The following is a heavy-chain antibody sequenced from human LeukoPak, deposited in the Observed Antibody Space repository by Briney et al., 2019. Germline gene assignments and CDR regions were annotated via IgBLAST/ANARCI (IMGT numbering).Heavy chain of an antibody. V-gene: IGHV4-31*03. Sequence: SETLSLTCTVSGASISSGGFLWHWIRQLPGMDLEWIGNIYYTGNAGCNPSLKSRVTISGDTSMNQFSLKLTSVTAADTAVYYCAREKACSTTSCYAFDIWGQGTLVTVSS. CDR2: IYYTGNA. D-gene: IGHD2-2*01. J-gene: IGHJ3*02. CDR3: AREKACSTTSCYAFDI. CDR1: GASISSGGFL.